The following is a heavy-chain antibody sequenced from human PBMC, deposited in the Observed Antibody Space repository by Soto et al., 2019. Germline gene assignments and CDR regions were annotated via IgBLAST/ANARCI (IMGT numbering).Heavy chain of an antibody. CDR3: AREGRDRHTFDY. Sequence: QLLESGSGLVQPSQTLSLTCAVSGGSISSGGYSWSWIRQPPGKGLEWIGYIYHSGSTYYNPSLKSRVTISVDRSKNQFSLKLSSVTAADTAVYYCAREGRDRHTFDYWGQGTLVTVSS. V-gene: IGHV4-30-2*01. D-gene: IGHD3-10*01. CDR2: IYHSGST. J-gene: IGHJ4*02. CDR1: GGSISSGGYS.